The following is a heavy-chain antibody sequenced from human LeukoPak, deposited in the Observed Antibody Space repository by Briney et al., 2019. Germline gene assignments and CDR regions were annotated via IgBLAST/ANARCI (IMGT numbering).Heavy chain of an antibody. CDR3: AKRGVVIRVILVGFHKEAYYFDS. J-gene: IGHJ4*02. D-gene: IGHD3-22*01. Sequence: GGSLRLSCAASGFTFSSYAMSWVRQAPGKGLEWVSAISGSGSSTYYADSVKGRFTISRDNSKNTLYLQMNNLRAGDTAVYFCAKRGVVIRVILVGFHKEAYYFDSWGQGTLVTVSS. CDR1: GFTFSSYA. CDR2: ISGSGSST. V-gene: IGHV3-23*01.